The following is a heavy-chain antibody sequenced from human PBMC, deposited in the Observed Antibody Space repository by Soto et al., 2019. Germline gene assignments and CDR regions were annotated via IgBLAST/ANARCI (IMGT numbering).Heavy chain of an antibody. V-gene: IGHV3-21*01. CDR2: ISGSSGYT. CDR3: ARDLYSSSSGYYYYYGMDV. Sequence: GGSLRLSCAASGFTFSSYAMSWVRQAPGKGLEWVSAISGSSGYTYYADSVKGRFTISRDNAKNSLYLQMNSLRAEDTAVYYCARDLYSSSSGYYYYYGMDVWGQGTTVTVSS. CDR1: GFTFSSYA. D-gene: IGHD6-6*01. J-gene: IGHJ6*02.